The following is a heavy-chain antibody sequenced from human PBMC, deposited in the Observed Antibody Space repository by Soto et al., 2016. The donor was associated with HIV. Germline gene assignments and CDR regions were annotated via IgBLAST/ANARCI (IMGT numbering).Heavy chain of an antibody. CDR1: GVSITNYY. CDR3: ARARRDSSGHVGDFDY. V-gene: IGHV4-59*01. CDR2: VYYSGST. D-gene: IGHD3-22*01. Sequence: QVQLQESGPGLVKSSETLSLTCTVSGVSITNYYWSWIRQPPGKGLEWVGCVYYSGSTTYNPSLRSRVTISVDTSKNQFSLNLTSVTPADTAVYYCARARRDSSGHVGDFDYVGQGTLATVSS. J-gene: IGHJ4*02.